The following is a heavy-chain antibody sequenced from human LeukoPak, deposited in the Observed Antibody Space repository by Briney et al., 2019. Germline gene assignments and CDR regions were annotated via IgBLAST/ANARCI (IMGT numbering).Heavy chain of an antibody. J-gene: IGHJ4*02. CDR2: IDWDDDK. V-gene: IGHV2-70*11. CDR3: ARILSRDGYNYPHFDY. Sequence: RESGPALVKPTQTLTLTCTFSGFSLSTSGMCVSWIRQPPGKALEWLARIDWDDDKYYSTSLKTRLTISKDTSKNQVVLTMTNMDPVDTATYYCARILSRDGYNYPHFDYWGQGTLVTVSS. D-gene: IGHD5-24*01. CDR1: GFSLSTSGMC.